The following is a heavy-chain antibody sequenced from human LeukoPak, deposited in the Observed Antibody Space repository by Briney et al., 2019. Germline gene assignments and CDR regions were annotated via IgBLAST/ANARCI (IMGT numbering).Heavy chain of an antibody. Sequence: ASVKVSCKASGYTFTSYAIHWVRQAPGQRLEWMGWISAGNGNTKYSQNFQGRVTFISNTSATTAFMELSSLRSEDAAVYYCARGAVLRFLEWLLPFDYWGQGTLVTVSS. J-gene: IGHJ4*02. D-gene: IGHD3-3*01. V-gene: IGHV1-3*01. CDR1: GYTFTSYA. CDR2: ISAGNGNT. CDR3: ARGAVLRFLEWLLPFDY.